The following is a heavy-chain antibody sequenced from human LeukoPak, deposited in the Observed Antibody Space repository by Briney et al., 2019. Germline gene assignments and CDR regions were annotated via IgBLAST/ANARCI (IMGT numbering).Heavy chain of an antibody. D-gene: IGHD2-21*01. CDR3: AKDFSKGQLVSDY. CDR1: GFTFSTYG. V-gene: IGHV3-30*18. CDR2: ISYDGSNK. Sequence: GGSLRLSCAASGFTFSTYGMHWVRQAPGKGLEWVAVISYDGSNKYYGDSVKGRFTISRDNSKNTLYLQMNSLRAEDTAVYYWAKDFSKGQLVSDYWGQVTLVTV. J-gene: IGHJ4*02.